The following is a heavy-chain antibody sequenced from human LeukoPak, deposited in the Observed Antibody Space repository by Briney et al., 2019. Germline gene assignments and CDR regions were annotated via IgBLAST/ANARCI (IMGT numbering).Heavy chain of an antibody. CDR1: GGSISSGGYY. D-gene: IGHD4-17*01. J-gene: IGHJ4*02. V-gene: IGHV4-31*03. CDR2: IYYSGST. Sequence: SETLSLTCTVSGGSISSGGYYWSWIRQHPGKGLEWIGYIYYSGSTYYNPSLKSRVTISVDTSKNQFSLKLSSVTAADTAVYYCARGAYGDYVLGFDYWGQGTLVTVSS. CDR3: ARGAYGDYVLGFDY.